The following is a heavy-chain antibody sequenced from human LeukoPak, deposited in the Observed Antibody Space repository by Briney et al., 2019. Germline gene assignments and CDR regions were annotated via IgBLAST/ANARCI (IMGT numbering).Heavy chain of an antibody. CDR2: IKQDGSEK. CDR3: AREYSGSYFDY. Sequence: PGGSLRLSCAASGFTFSTYWMSWVRQAAGKGLEWVANIKQDGSEKYYVDSVKGRFTISRDNAKNSLYLQMNSLGAEDTAVYYCAREYSGSYFDYWGQGILVTVSS. CDR1: GFTFSTYW. V-gene: IGHV3-7*01. J-gene: IGHJ4*02. D-gene: IGHD1-26*01.